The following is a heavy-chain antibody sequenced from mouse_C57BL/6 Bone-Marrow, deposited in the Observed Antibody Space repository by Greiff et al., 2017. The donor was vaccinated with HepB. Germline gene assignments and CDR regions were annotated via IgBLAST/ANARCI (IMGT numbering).Heavy chain of an antibody. CDR3: ARAITMAYFDY. J-gene: IGHJ2*01. Sequence: DVKLVESEGGLVQPGSSMKLSCTASGFTFSDYYMAWVRQVPEKGLEWVANINYDGSSTYYLDSLKSRFIISRDNAMNILYLQMSSLKSDDTATYYCARAITMAYFDYWGQGTTLTVSS. CDR2: INYDGSST. D-gene: IGHD1-1*02. CDR1: GFTFSDYY. V-gene: IGHV5-16*01.